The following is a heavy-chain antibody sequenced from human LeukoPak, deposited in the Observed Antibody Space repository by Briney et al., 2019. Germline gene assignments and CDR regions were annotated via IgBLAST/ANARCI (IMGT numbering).Heavy chain of an antibody. CDR1: GFTFSSYS. J-gene: IGHJ3*02. CDR2: ISSSSGYI. V-gene: IGHV3-21*01. Sequence: GGSLRLSCAASGFTFSSYSMNWVRQAPGKGLEWVSSISSSSGYIYYADSVRGRFTISRDNAKNSLYLQMNSLRDEDTAVYYCARSMVRGGYAFDIWGQGTMVTVSS. D-gene: IGHD3-10*01. CDR3: ARSMVRGGYAFDI.